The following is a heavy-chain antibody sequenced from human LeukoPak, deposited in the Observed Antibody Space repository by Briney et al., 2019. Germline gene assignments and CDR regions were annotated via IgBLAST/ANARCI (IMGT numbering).Heavy chain of an antibody. V-gene: IGHV1-18*01. CDR2: ISAYNGNT. D-gene: IGHD4-17*01. CDR1: GYTFTSYG. CDR3: ARDSHGDYGHYYYYMDV. J-gene: IGHJ6*03. Sequence: GASVKVSCKASGYTFTSYGISWVRQAPGQGLEWMGWISAYNGNTNYAQKLQGRVTMTTDTSTSTAYMELRSLRAEDTAVYYCARDSHGDYGHYYYYMDVWGKGTTVTISS.